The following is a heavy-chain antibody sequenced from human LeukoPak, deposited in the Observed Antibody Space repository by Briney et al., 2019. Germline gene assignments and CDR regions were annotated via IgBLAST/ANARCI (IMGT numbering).Heavy chain of an antibody. CDR3: ARGRTRYRSSPTYFQH. CDR2: IYYSGST. D-gene: IGHD6-6*01. V-gene: IGHV4-59*12. CDR1: GGSISSYY. J-gene: IGHJ1*01. Sequence: PSETLSLTCTVSGGSISSYYWSWIRQPPGKGLEWIGYIYYSGSTNYNPSLKSRVTISVDTSKNQFSLKLSSVTAADTAVYYCARGRTRYRSSPTYFQHWGQGTLVTVSS.